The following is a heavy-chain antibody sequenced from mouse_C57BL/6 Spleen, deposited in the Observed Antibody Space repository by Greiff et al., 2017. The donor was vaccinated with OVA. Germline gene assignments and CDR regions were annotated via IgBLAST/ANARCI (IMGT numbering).Heavy chain of an antibody. Sequence: QVQLKESGPELVKPGASVTISCKASGYAFSSSWMNWVKQRPGKGLEWIGRIYPGDGDTTYNGQFKGKATLTADKSSSTAYMQLRSLTSEDSAVYFCARSEYYGSIFDYWGQGTTLTVSS. CDR1: GYAFSSSW. V-gene: IGHV1-82*01. CDR2: IYPGDGDT. J-gene: IGHJ2*01. CDR3: ARSEYYGSIFDY. D-gene: IGHD1-1*01.